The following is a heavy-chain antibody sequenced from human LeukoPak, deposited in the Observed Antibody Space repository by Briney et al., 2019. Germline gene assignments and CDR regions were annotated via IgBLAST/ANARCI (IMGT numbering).Heavy chain of an antibody. V-gene: IGHV3-53*01. CDR1: GFTVSSNY. CDR3: ARSPDSSGYYLSYYFDY. CDR2: IYSGGST. D-gene: IGHD3-22*01. J-gene: IGHJ4*02. Sequence: GGSLRLSCAASGFTVSSNYMSWVRRAPGKGLEWVSVIYSGGSTYCADSVKGRFTISRDNSKNTLYLQMNSLRAEDTAVYYCARSPDSSGYYLSYYFDYWGQGTLVTVSS.